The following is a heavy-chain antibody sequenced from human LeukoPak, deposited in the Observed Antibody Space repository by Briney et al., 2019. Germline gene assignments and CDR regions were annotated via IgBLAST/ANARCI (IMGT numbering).Heavy chain of an antibody. CDR2: FNPTDGRA. CDR3: ARDPRHYYDSSGYFDY. V-gene: IGHV1-46*01. CDR1: GYTFANYY. D-gene: IGHD3-22*01. J-gene: IGHJ4*02. Sequence: ASVKVSCKASGYTFANYYIHWVRQAPGQGLEWMGIFNPTDGRASYAQKFQDRLTMARDTSTSTVYMEVSSLRSEDTAVYYCARDPRHYYDSSGYFDYWGQGTLVTVSS.